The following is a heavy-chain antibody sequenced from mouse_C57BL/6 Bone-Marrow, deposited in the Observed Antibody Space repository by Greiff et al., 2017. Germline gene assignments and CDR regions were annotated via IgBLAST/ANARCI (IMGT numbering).Heavy chain of an antibody. CDR1: GYTFTNYW. Sequence: LQESGAELVRPGTSVKMSCKASGYTFTNYWIGWAKQRPGHGLEWIGDIYPGGGYTNYNEKFKGKATLTADKSSSTAYMQFSSLTSEDSAIYYCARTYYYFDYWGQGTTLTVSS. CDR2: IYPGGGYT. V-gene: IGHV1-63*01. D-gene: IGHD2-10*01. CDR3: ARTYYYFDY. J-gene: IGHJ2*01.